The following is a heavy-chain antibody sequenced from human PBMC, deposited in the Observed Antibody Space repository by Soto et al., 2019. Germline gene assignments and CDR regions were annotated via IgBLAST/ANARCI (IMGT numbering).Heavy chain of an antibody. J-gene: IGHJ4*02. CDR2: ISGGGVTT. CDR1: GFTFNNYA. V-gene: IGHV3-23*01. D-gene: IGHD3-10*01. Sequence: EVQLLESGGGLVQPGGSLRLSCAASGFTFNNYAMTWVRQAPGKGLEWVSAISGGGVTTSYADSVKGRFTVSREGSKNTLYLQMSSLRAEDTALYYCAKGRGGSGSLTPRVDFWGQGTLVTVSS. CDR3: AKGRGGSGSLTPRVDF.